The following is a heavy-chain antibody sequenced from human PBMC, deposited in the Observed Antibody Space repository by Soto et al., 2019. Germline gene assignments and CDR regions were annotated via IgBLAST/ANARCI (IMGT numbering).Heavy chain of an antibody. CDR3: AREAATTGNYYFGMDV. J-gene: IGHJ6*02. D-gene: IGHD1-7*01. Sequence: QVQLVQSGAEVKKPGASVKVSCKASGYTFIGHYLHWVRQDPGQGLEWMGWTNPSSGATNFAQKFQGRVTMTRDTSMSTAYLELSRLRSDDTAVYYCAREAATTGNYYFGMDVWGQGTTVTVSS. CDR1: GYTFIGHY. V-gene: IGHV1-2*02. CDR2: TNPSSGAT.